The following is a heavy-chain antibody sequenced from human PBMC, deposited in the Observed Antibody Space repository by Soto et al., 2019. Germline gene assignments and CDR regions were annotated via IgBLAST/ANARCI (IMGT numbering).Heavy chain of an antibody. V-gene: IGHV1-69*04. CDR2: IIPILGIA. Sequence: ASVKVSCKASGGTFSSYTISWVRQAPGQGLEWMGRIIPILGIANYAQKFQGRVTITADKSTSTAYMELSSLRSEDTAVYYCARDTDSGYDYGGYYFDYWGQGTLVTVSS. CDR1: GGTFSSYT. CDR3: ARDTDSGYDYGGYYFDY. J-gene: IGHJ4*02. D-gene: IGHD5-12*01.